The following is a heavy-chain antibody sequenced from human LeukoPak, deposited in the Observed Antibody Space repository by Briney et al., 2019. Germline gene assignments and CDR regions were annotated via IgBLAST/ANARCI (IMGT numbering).Heavy chain of an antibody. V-gene: IGHV5-10-1*01. CDR1: GYTFNNYW. CDR3: ARQYGSGSSITPDFDY. CDR2: IDPSDSYS. J-gene: IGHJ4*02. Sequence: ESLKISCKGSGYTFNNYWNTWVRQMPGQGVEWMGRIDPSDSYSDYSPSFQGDVTVSVDKSISTDYLEWSSLKASDTAMYYCARQYGSGSSITPDFDYWGQGTLVTVSS. D-gene: IGHD6-19*01.